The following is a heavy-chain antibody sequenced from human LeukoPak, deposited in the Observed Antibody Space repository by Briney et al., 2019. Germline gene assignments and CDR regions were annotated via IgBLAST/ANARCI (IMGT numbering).Heavy chain of an antibody. CDR3: ARAPKGPNYYEVLTFDY. D-gene: IGHD3-22*01. CDR1: GGSISSGGYY. CDR2: IYYSGSS. Sequence: SETLSLTCTVSGGSISSGGYYWSWIRQPPGNGLEWIGYIYYSGSSYYNPSLKSRVTISVDTSKNQFSLKLSSVTAADTAVYYCARAPKGPNYYEVLTFDYWGQGTLVTVSS. J-gene: IGHJ4*02. V-gene: IGHV4-30-4*01.